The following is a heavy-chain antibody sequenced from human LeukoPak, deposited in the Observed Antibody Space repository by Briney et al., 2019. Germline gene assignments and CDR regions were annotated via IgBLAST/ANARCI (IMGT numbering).Heavy chain of an antibody. V-gene: IGHV5-51*01. Sequence: GESLKISCKGSGYSFTSYWIGWVRQMPGKGLEWMGIIYPGDSDTRYSPSFQGQVTISADKSISTAYLQWSSLKASDTAMYYCARHRDGYNYLSWFDPWGQETLVTVSS. CDR1: GYSFTSYW. CDR2: IYPGDSDT. D-gene: IGHD5-24*01. CDR3: ARHRDGYNYLSWFDP. J-gene: IGHJ5*02.